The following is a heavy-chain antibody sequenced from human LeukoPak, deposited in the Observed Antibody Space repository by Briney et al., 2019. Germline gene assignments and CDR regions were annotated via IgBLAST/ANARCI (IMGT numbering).Heavy chain of an antibody. CDR2: ISSDGNSK. Sequence: GGSLRLSCAASGFSFSSYSIHWVRQAPGKGLEWVAVISSDGNSKNFALSVKGRFTISRDNSKNTLFLQMNSLRAEDTAVYYCAKRGSVGTLGHFDYWGQGTLVTVSS. CDR1: GFSFSSYS. D-gene: IGHD6-13*01. J-gene: IGHJ4*02. V-gene: IGHV3-30-3*02. CDR3: AKRGSVGTLGHFDY.